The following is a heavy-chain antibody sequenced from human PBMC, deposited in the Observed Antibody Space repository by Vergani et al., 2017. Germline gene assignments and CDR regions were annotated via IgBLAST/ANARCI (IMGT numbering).Heavy chain of an antibody. Sequence: VQLVESGGDLAQPGGSLTLSCVAYGLVFSDYTMSWVRQPPGKGLEWIGEICHTEDTKYSPSLKSRVTVSVDESRNLFSLRLNSVTAADTAVYYCATIGYRRWGYYFDYWGQGILVTVSS. D-gene: IGHD2-2*02. CDR3: ATIGYRRWGYYFDY. CDR1: GLVFSDYT. V-gene: IGHV4-34*01. J-gene: IGHJ4*02. CDR2: ICHTEDT.